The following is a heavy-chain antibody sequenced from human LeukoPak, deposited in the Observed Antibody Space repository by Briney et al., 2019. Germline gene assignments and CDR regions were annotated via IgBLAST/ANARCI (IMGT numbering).Heavy chain of an antibody. V-gene: IGHV3-74*01. Sequence: GGSLRLSCAAPGFTSSDYWMHWVRQAPGKGLVRVSHINTDGSSTTYADSVKGRFTISRDNAKNTLYLQMNSLRAEDTAVYYCSREKYQRGYSFWGQGTLVTVSS. CDR3: SREKYQRGYSF. CDR1: GFTSSDYW. J-gene: IGHJ4*02. CDR2: INTDGSST. D-gene: IGHD5-18*01.